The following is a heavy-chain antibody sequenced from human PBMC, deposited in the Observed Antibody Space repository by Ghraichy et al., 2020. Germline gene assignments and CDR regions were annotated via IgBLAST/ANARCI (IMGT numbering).Heavy chain of an antibody. CDR2: IYSGGTT. CDR3: ARGLRVTTAAFDY. Sequence: GSLRLSCAASGFTVSSNYMGWVRQAPGKGLEWVSVIYSGGTTYYADSVKGRFTISRDNSKNTLYLQMNSLRAEDTAVYYCARGLRVTTAAFDYWGQGTLVTVSS. D-gene: IGHD4-17*01. V-gene: IGHV3-53*01. J-gene: IGHJ4*02. CDR1: GFTVSSNY.